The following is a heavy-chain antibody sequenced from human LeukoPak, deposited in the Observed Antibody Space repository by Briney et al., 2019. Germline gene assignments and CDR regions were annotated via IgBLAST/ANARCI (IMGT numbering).Heavy chain of an antibody. D-gene: IGHD2-8*01. Sequence: GVSVKVSCKASGYTFTSYGISWVRQAPGQGLEWMGWISAYNGNTNYAQKLQGRVTMTTDTSTSTAYMELRSLRSDDTAVYYCARGYCTNGVCGWFDPWGQGTLVTVSS. CDR1: GYTFTSYG. CDR2: ISAYNGNT. CDR3: ARGYCTNGVCGWFDP. V-gene: IGHV1-18*01. J-gene: IGHJ5*02.